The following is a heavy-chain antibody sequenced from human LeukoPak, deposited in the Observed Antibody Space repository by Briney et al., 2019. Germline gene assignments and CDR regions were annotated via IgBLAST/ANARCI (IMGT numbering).Heavy chain of an antibody. CDR1: GGSISSYY. CDR3: ARVGFYYGMDV. J-gene: IGHJ6*02. CDR2: IYYSGST. Sequence: SETLSPTCTVSGGSISSYYWSWIRQPPGEGLEWIGYIYYSGSTNYNPSLKSRVTISVDTSKNQFSLKLSSVTAADTAVYYCARVGFYYGMDVWGQGTTVTVSS. V-gene: IGHV4-59*08.